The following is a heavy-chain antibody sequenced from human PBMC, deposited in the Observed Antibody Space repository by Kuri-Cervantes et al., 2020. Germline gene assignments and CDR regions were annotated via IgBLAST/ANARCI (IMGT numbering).Heavy chain of an antibody. J-gene: IGHJ5*02. CDR3: AREGDDYGENNWFDP. CDR2: ISSSSSFI. D-gene: IGHD4-17*01. V-gene: IGHV3-21*01. Sequence: GESLKISCAASGFTFSIYSMNWVRQAPGKGLEWVSSISSSSSFIYYADSVKGRFTISRDNAKNSLYLQMNSLRAEDTAVYYCAREGDDYGENNWFDPWGQGTLVTVSS. CDR1: GFTFSIYS.